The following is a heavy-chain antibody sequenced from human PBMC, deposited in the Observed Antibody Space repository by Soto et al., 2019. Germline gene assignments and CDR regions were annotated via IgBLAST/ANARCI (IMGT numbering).Heavy chain of an antibody. CDR1: GGSLTGQH. CDR3: ASYIEANGGRGS. CDR2: IVNSGIA. V-gene: IGHV4-4*09. Sequence: QVQLQESGPGLVKPSETLSLTCAVSGGSLTGQHWSWIRQPPGKGLEWIGQIVNSGIARYNPSLQSRVAISIDTSKNHFALRLSSVSAADTAVYYCASYIEANGGRGSWGQGHLVTVSP. D-gene: IGHD4-17*01. J-gene: IGHJ4*02.